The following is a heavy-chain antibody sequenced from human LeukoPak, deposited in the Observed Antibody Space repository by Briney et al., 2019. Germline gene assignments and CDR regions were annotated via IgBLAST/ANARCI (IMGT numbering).Heavy chain of an antibody. CDR2: TGSGGST. CDR1: GGSISSYY. Sequence: ETLSLTCTVSGGSISSYYWSWIRQPPGKGLEWASALTGSGGSTYYADSVKGRFTISRDNSKNTLYLQMNSLRAEDTAVYYCARDGSSGWYWVDYWGQGTLVTVSS. CDR3: ARDGSSGWYWVDY. J-gene: IGHJ4*02. V-gene: IGHV3-53*01. D-gene: IGHD6-19*01.